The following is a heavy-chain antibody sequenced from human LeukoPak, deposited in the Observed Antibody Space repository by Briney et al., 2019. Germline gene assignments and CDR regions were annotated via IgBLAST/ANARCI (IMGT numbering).Heavy chain of an antibody. J-gene: IGHJ6*02. D-gene: IGHD2-2*01. CDR1: GFTFSSYS. V-gene: IGHV3-21*01. CDR2: ISSSSSYI. CDR3: VRVVPAANYYYYGMDV. Sequence: GGSLRLSCAASGFTFSSYSMNWVRQAPGKGLEWVSSISSSSSYIYYADSVKGRFTISRDSAKNSLYLQMNSLRAEDTAVYYCVRVVPAANYYYYGMDVWGQGTTVTVSS.